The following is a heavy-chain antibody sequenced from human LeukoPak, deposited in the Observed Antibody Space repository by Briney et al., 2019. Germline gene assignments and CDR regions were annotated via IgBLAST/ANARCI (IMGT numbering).Heavy chain of an antibody. J-gene: IGHJ4*02. CDR1: GFTFDDYA. CDR2: ISGDGGST. V-gene: IGHV3-43*02. CDR3: AKDLNSGWCPGIDY. D-gene: IGHD6-19*01. Sequence: GGSLRLSCAASGFTFDDYAMHWVRQAPGKGLGWVSLISGDGGSTYYADSVKGRFTTSRDNSKNSLYLQMNSLRTEDTALYYCAKDLNSGWCPGIDYWGQGTLVTVSS.